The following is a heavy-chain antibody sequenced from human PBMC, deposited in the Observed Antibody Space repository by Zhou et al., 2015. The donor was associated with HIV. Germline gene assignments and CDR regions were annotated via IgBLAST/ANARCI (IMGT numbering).Heavy chain of an antibody. CDR2: IIPIFGTA. D-gene: IGHD6-19*01. V-gene: IGHV1-69*01. Sequence: QVQLVQSGAEVKKPGSSVKVSCKASGGTFSSYAISWVRQAPGQGLEWMGGIIPIFGTANYAQKFQGRVTITADESTSTAYMELSSLRSEDTAVYYCARLGGWPRPYYFDYWGQGTLVTVSS. CDR1: GGTFSSYA. CDR3: ARLGGWPRPYYFDY. J-gene: IGHJ4*02.